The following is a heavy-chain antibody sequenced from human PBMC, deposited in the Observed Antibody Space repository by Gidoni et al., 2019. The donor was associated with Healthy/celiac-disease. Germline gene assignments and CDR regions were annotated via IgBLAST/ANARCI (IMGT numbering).Heavy chain of an antibody. CDR1: GGSISSSSYY. Sequence: QLQLQESGPGLVKPSETLSLTCTVSGGSISSSSYYWGWIRQPPGKGLEWIGSIYYSGSTYYNPSLKSRVTISVDTSKNQFSLKLSSVTAADTAVYYCARLIYVSWFDPWGQGTLVTVSS. V-gene: IGHV4-39*01. J-gene: IGHJ5*02. CDR3: ARLIYVSWFDP. D-gene: IGHD3-16*01. CDR2: IYYSGST.